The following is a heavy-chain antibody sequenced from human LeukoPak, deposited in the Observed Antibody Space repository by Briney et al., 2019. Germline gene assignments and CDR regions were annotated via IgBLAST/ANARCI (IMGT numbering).Heavy chain of an antibody. CDR1: GFQLSNYS. CDR2: ISRSSTTI. Sequence: GGSLRLSCEASGFQLSNYSMNWVRQAPGKGLEWVSYISRSSTTIYYADSVKGRFTISRDNAKNSLYLQMNSLRAEDTAVYYCAMTYSSDAFDIWGQGTMVTVSS. V-gene: IGHV3-48*04. CDR3: AMTYSSDAFDI. J-gene: IGHJ3*02. D-gene: IGHD3-22*01.